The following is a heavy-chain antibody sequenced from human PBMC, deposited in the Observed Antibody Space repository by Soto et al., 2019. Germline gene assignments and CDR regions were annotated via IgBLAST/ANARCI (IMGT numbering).Heavy chain of an antibody. Sequence: QVQLVQSGAEVKKPGASVKVSCKASGYTFTSYAMHWVRQAPGQRLEWMGWINAGNGNTKYSQKFQGRATITRDSSASTAYMELSILRSEDTAVYYCARGEKGYCSSTSCLSNWFDPWGQGTLVTVSS. CDR1: GYTFTSYA. V-gene: IGHV1-3*01. CDR2: INAGNGNT. D-gene: IGHD2-2*01. CDR3: ARGEKGYCSSTSCLSNWFDP. J-gene: IGHJ5*02.